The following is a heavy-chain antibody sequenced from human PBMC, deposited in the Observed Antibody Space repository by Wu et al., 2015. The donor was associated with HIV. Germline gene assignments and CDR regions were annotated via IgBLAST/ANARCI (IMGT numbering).Heavy chain of an antibody. CDR1: GYSFTGYY. CDR3: ARADVLIKYALGAGLH. Sequence: QVQLVQSGAEVKKPGASLKVSCKASGYSFTGYYIHWVRQAPGQGLEWMGWINPNSGGTNYAQKFQGRVTMTRDTSITTAYMDLNRLRSDDTAMYFCARADVLIKYALGAGLHWGQGTLVTVSS. CDR2: INPNSGGT. J-gene: IGHJ1*01. D-gene: IGHD1-26*01. V-gene: IGHV1-2*02.